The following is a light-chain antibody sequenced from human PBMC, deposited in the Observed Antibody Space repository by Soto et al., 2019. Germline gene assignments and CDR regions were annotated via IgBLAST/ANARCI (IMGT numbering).Light chain of an antibody. J-gene: IGKJ4*02. CDR3: QHSGSSPPPT. CDR1: QSVSSNS. CDR2: GAS. Sequence: EVVLTQSPGTLSLSPGDRATLSCTASQSVSSNSLAWYQQIPGQPPRLLIYGASSRATGVPDRFTGSGSATPCTLTITRLGPEDFAAFYCQHSGSSPPPTFGGGTKVSIK. V-gene: IGKV3-20*01.